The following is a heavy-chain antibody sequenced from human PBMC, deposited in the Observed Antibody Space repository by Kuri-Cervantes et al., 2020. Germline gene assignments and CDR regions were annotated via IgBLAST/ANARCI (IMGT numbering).Heavy chain of an antibody. CDR3: ARHLITLVRGVDY. Sequence: GESLKISCAASGFTFDDYGMSWVRQAPGKGLEWVSGINWNGGSTGYADSVKGRFTMSRDNAKNSLYLQMDSLRPEDTAVYYCARHLITLVRGVDYWGQGTLVTVSS. V-gene: IGHV3-20*04. D-gene: IGHD3-10*01. CDR1: GFTFDDYG. J-gene: IGHJ4*02. CDR2: INWNGGST.